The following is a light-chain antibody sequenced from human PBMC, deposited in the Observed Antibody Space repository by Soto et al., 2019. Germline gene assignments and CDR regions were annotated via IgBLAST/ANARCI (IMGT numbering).Light chain of an antibody. V-gene: IGKV3-15*01. CDR3: QQYNNWLLFT. J-gene: IGKJ3*01. CDR1: QSVSSN. Sequence: EIVMTQSPATLSVSPGERATLSCRASQSVSSNLAWYQQKPGQAPRLLIYGASTRATGIPARFSGSGSGTEFTLTISILQSEDFAVYYCQQYNNWLLFTFGPGTKVDIK. CDR2: GAS.